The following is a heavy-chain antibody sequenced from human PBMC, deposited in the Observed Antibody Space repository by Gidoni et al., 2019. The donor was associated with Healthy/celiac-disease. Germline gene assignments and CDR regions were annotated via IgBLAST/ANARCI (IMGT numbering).Heavy chain of an antibody. D-gene: IGHD6-13*01. Sequence: QVQLQESGPGLVKPSQTLSLTCTVSACSISSGGYYWSWIRQHPGKGLEWIGYIDYSGSTYYNPSLKSRVTISVDTSKNQFSLKLSSVTAADTAVYYCASSPHGTYYYYMDVWGKGTTVTVSS. J-gene: IGHJ6*03. CDR1: ACSISSGGYY. CDR3: ASSPHGTYYYYMDV. CDR2: IDYSGST. V-gene: IGHV4-31*03.